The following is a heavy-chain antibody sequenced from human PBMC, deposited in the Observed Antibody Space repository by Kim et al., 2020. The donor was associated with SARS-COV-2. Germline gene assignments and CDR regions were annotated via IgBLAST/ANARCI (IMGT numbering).Heavy chain of an antibody. D-gene: IGHD6-6*01. CDR3: ATVPAERAARPGYYGMDV. V-gene: IGHV3-33*01. CDR1: GFTFSSYG. CDR2: IWYDGSNK. J-gene: IGHJ6*02. Sequence: GGSLRLSCAASGFTFSSYGMHWVRQAPGKGLEWVAVIWYDGSNKYYADSVKGRFTISRDNSKNTLYLQMNSLRAEDTAVYYCATVPAERAARPGYYGMDVWGQGTTVTVSS.